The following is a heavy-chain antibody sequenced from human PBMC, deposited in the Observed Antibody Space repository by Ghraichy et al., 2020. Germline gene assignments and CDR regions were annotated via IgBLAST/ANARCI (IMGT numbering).Heavy chain of an antibody. CDR1: GFTFSSYA. V-gene: IGHV3-23*01. CDR2: ISGSGGST. J-gene: IGHJ3*02. D-gene: IGHD6-6*01. Sequence: GESLNISCTGAGFTFSSYAMSWVRQAPGKGLEWVSAISGSGGSTYYADSVKGRFTISRDNSKNTLYLQMNSLRAEDTAVYYCAKVHGVYSSSSSAFDIWGQGTMVTVSS. CDR3: AKVHGVYSSSSSAFDI.